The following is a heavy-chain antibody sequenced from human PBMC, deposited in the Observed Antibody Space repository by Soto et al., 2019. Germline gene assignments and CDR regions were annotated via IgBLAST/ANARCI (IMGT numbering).Heavy chain of an antibody. CDR2: ISSSSSTI. D-gene: IGHD3-10*01. Sequence: GGSLRLSCAASGFTFSSYSMNWVRQAPGKGLEWVSYISSSSSTIYYADSVKGRFTISRDKAKNSLYLQMNSLRAEDTAVYYCARDSRRGFGELSYWGQGTLVTVSS. CDR3: ARDSRRGFGELSY. J-gene: IGHJ4*02. CDR1: GFTFSSYS. V-gene: IGHV3-48*01.